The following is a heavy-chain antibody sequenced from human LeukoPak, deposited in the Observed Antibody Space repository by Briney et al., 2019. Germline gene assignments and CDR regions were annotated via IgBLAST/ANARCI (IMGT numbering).Heavy chain of an antibody. Sequence: GGSLRLSCAASGFTFSSYGMHWVRQAPGKGLEGVAVIWYDGSNKYYADSVKGRFTISRDNSKNTLYLQRNSLRAEDTAVYYCARGTTTTGYYFDYWGQGTLVTVSS. CDR2: IWYDGSNK. CDR1: GFTFSSYG. D-gene: IGHD4-17*01. CDR3: ARGTTTTGYYFDY. V-gene: IGHV3-33*01. J-gene: IGHJ4*02.